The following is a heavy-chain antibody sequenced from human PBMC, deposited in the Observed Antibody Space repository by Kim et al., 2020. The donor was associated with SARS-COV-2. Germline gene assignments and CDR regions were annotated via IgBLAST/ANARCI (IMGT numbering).Heavy chain of an antibody. CDR3: AKEDSSGWV. CDR2: GST. V-gene: IGHV3-23*01. J-gene: IGHJ4*02. D-gene: IGHD6-19*01. Sequence: GSTPNASSGKGRFTISRDNSKDTLYLQMTSLRAEGTAVYYCAKEDSSGWVWGQGTLVTVSS.